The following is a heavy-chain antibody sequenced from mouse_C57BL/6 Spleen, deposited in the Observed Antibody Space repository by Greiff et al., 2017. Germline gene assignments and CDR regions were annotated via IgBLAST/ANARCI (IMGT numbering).Heavy chain of an antibody. CDR2: IDPEDGDT. CDR1: GFNIKDYY. V-gene: IGHV14-1*01. Sequence: VQLQQSGAELVRPGASVKLSCTASGFNIKDYYMHWVKQRPEQGLEWIGRIDPEDGDTEYAPKFQGKATMTADTSSNTAYLQLSSLTSEDTAVYYCTTFYSLRYAMDYWGQGPSVTVSS. CDR3: TTFYSLRYAMDY. D-gene: IGHD2-1*01. J-gene: IGHJ4*01.